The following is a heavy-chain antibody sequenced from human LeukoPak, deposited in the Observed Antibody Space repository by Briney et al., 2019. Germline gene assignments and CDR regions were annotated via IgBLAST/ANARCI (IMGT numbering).Heavy chain of an antibody. Sequence: GGSLRLSCAASGFTSSSYEMNWVRQAPGKGLEWVSYISSSSSTIYYADSMKGRFTISRDNAKNSLYLQMNSLRVGDTAIYYCAREEYQVLLDWGQGILVTVAS. J-gene: IGHJ4*02. CDR2: ISSSSSTI. D-gene: IGHD2-15*01. V-gene: IGHV3-48*03. CDR1: GFTSSSYE. CDR3: AREEYQVLLD.